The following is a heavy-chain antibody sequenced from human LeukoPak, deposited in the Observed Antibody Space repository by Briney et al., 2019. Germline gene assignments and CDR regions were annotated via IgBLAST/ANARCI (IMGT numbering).Heavy chain of an antibody. CDR2: INPNSDFT. D-gene: IGHD2-15*01. J-gene: IGHJ4*02. V-gene: IGHV1-2*02. Sequence: GSVKVSCQASGYTFTGYYMHWVRQAPGQGLEWMGWINPNSDFTNFAQNFQGRVTMTSDTSISTAYMELSRLRSDDTAVYYCARAISGGSPITASDYWGQRTLVTVSS. CDR3: ARAISGGSPITASDY. CDR1: GYTFTGYY.